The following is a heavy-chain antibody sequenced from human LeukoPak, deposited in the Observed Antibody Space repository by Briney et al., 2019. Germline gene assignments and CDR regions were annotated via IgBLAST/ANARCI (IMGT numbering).Heavy chain of an antibody. J-gene: IGHJ4*02. CDR2: ISASGNT. Sequence: SETLSLTCTVSGGSISNYYWSWIRQPAGKGLEWIGRISASGNTNYNPSLKSRVTMSVDTSMNLFALKLSSVTAADTAVYYCARHSLPPADPEGYFDYWGQGTLVTVSS. CDR3: ARHSLPPADPEGYFDY. D-gene: IGHD6-13*01. V-gene: IGHV4-4*07. CDR1: GGSISNYY.